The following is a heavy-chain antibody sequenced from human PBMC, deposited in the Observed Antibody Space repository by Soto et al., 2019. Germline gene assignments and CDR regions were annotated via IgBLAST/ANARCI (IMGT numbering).Heavy chain of an antibody. CDR2: LWSDGIKT. D-gene: IGHD6-19*01. J-gene: IGHJ4*02. Sequence: GGSLRLSCTASGFSLSRYGLHWVRQAPGKGLEWVAGLWSDGIKTSYTDSVKGRFTISRDTSKNMLYLQMNSLGAEDTAVYYCTRDPAPSGWYDYWGRGTLVTVSS. CDR1: GFSLSRYG. CDR3: TRDPAPSGWYDY. V-gene: IGHV3-33*01.